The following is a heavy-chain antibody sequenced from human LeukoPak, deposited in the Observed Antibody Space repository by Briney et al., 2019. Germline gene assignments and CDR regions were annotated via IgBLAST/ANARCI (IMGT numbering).Heavy chain of an antibody. CDR3: AHLPTGFPNWFDP. Sequence: SETLSLTCTVSGGSITTSPYYWDWLRQAPGKGLEWIGAISYSGTTSYNPSLNSRVTMSVDTSKNQFSLKLTSVTASDTSVYYCAHLPTGFPNWFDPWGQGTLVAVSA. D-gene: IGHD3-9*01. V-gene: IGHV4-39*01. J-gene: IGHJ5*02. CDR2: ISYSGTT. CDR1: GGSITTSPYY.